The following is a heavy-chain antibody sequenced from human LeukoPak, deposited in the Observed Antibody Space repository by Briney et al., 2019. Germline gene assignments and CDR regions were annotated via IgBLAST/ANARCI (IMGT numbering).Heavy chain of an antibody. CDR3: ARGDCSVSGCHGGNWFDP. CDR2: INPNSGGT. CDR1: GYTFTGYY. D-gene: IGHD2-15*01. Sequence: SVKLSCKPSGYTFTGYYIQWVRHPPGQWREWMGWINPNSGGTNYAQNLQGRVTMTRDTSSSTAHMELTRLRSDDTAVYYCARGDCSVSGCHGGNWFDPWGQGTLVTVSS. V-gene: IGHV1-2*02. J-gene: IGHJ5*02.